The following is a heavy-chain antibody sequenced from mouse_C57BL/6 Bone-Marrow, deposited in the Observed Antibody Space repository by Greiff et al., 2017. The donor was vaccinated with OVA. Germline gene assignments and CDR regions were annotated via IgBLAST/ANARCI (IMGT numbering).Heavy chain of an antibody. CDR3: ARNEEVYGYDVAYYFDY. CDR2: IWSGGST. Sequence: QVHVKQSGPGLVQPSQSLSITCTVSGFSLTSYGVHWVRQSPGKGLEWLGVIWSGGSTDYNAAFISRLSISKDNSKSQVFFKMNSLQADDTAIYYCARNEEVYGYDVAYYFDYWGQGTTLTVSS. CDR1: GFSLTSYG. V-gene: IGHV2-2*01. J-gene: IGHJ2*01. D-gene: IGHD2-2*01.